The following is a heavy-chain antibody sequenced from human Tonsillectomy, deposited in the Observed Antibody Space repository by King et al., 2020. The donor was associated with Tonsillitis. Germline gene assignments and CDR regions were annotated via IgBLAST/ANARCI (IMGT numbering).Heavy chain of an antibody. Sequence: VQLQQWGAGLLKPSETLSLTCAVYGGSFSGYYWSWIRQPPGKGLEWIGEINHSGSTNYNQSLKSRVTISVDTSKNKFSLKLSSVTAAVTAVSYCAMRVFPWSGGSCYPWSQGTLVTVSS. V-gene: IGHV4-34*01. D-gene: IGHD2-15*01. CDR3: AMRVFPWSGGSCYP. CDR2: INHSGST. J-gene: IGHJ5*02. CDR1: GGSFSGYY.